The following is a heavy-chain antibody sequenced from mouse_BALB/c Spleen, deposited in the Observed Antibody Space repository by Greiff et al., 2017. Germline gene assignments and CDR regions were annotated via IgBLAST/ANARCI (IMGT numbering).Heavy chain of an antibody. CDR3: ARAWDYGSGYFDY. CDR1: GFTFSSYT. J-gene: IGHJ2*01. CDR2: ISNGGGST. V-gene: IGHV5-12-2*01. D-gene: IGHD1-1*01. Sequence: EVKVVESGGGLVQPGGSLKLSCAASGFTFSSYTMSWVRQTPEKRLEWVAYISNGGGSTYYPDTVKGRFTISRDNAKNTLYLQMSSLKSEDTAMYYCARAWDYGSGYFDYWGQGTTLTVSS.